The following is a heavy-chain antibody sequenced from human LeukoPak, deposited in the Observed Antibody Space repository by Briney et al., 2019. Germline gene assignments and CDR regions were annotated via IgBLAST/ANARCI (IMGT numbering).Heavy chain of an antibody. J-gene: IGHJ4*02. Sequence: GGSLRLSCAASGFTFSSYAMSWVRQAPGKGLVWVSAISGSGGSTYYADSVKGRFTISRDNSKNTLYLQMNSLRAEDTAVYYCAKGGEWLRHFDYWGQGTLVTVSS. D-gene: IGHD5-12*01. CDR2: ISGSGGST. V-gene: IGHV3-23*01. CDR1: GFTFSSYA. CDR3: AKGGEWLRHFDY.